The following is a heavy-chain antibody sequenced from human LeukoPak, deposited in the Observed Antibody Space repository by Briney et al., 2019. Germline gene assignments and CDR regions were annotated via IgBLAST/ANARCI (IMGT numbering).Heavy chain of an antibody. D-gene: IGHD6-13*01. V-gene: IGHV4-59*08. CDR2: IYYSGST. Sequence: PSETLSLTCTVSGGSISSYYWSWIRQPPGKGLEWIGYIYYSGSTNYNPSLKSRVTISVDTSKNQFSLKLSSVTAADTAVYYCARSWGSSWQNWFDPWGQGTLVTVSS. CDR3: ARSWGSSWQNWFDP. CDR1: GGSISSYY. J-gene: IGHJ5*02.